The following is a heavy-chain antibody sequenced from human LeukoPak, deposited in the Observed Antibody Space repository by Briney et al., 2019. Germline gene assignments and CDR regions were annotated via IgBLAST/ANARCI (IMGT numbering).Heavy chain of an antibody. CDR2: IYYSGST. J-gene: IGHJ4*02. CDR3: ASVPRYYDILTGFDY. D-gene: IGHD3-9*01. V-gene: IGHV4-59*01. Sequence: KPSETLSLTCTVSGGSISSYYWSWIRQPPGKGLEWIGYIYYSGSTNYNPSLKSRVTISVDTSKNQFSLKLSSVTAADTAVYYCASVPRYYDILTGFDYWGQGTLVTVSS. CDR1: GGSISSYY.